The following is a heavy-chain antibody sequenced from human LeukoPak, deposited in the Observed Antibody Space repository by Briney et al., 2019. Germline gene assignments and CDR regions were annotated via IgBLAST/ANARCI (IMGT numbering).Heavy chain of an antibody. Sequence: SETLSLTCTVSGGSISSGSYYWSWIRQPAGKGLEWIGRIYTSGSTNYNPSLKSRVTISVDTSKNQFSLKLSSVTAADTAVYYCAREKQWLGNDYWGQGTLVTVSS. V-gene: IGHV4-61*02. CDR1: GGSISSGSYY. CDR2: IYTSGST. CDR3: AREKQWLGNDY. D-gene: IGHD6-19*01. J-gene: IGHJ4*02.